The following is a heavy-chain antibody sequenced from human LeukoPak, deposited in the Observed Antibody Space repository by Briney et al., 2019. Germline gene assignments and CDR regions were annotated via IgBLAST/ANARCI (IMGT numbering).Heavy chain of an antibody. V-gene: IGHV3-23*01. D-gene: IGHD3-10*01. Sequence: PGGSLRLSCAASGFTFSSYAMSWVRQAPGKGLEWVSAISGSGGSTYYADSVKGRFTISRDNSKNTLYLQMNSLRAEDTAVYYCAKVHSAPNMVRGVGPLDYWGQGTLVTVSS. J-gene: IGHJ4*02. CDR2: ISGSGGST. CDR1: GFTFSSYA. CDR3: AKVHSAPNMVRGVGPLDY.